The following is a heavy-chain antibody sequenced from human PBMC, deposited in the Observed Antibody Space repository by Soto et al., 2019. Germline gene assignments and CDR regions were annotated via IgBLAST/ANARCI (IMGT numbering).Heavy chain of an antibody. J-gene: IGHJ3*02. D-gene: IGHD3-22*01. CDR2: MYPGDFDT. CDR3: ARRPNYYDSSGQDAFDI. Sequence: PGESLKISCKGSGYSFTSYWIGWVRQMAGKGLEWMGIMYPGDFDTRYGPSFQGQVTISADNSITTAYVQWSSLKASDTAMYYCARRPNYYDSSGQDAFDIWGQGTMVTVSS. CDR1: GYSFTSYW. V-gene: IGHV5-51*01.